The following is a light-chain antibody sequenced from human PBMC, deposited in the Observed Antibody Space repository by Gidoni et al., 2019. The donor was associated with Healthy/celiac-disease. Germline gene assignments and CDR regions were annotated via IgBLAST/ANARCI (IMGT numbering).Light chain of an antibody. CDR3: QQSYSTPYT. J-gene: IGKJ2*01. CDR2: AAS. V-gene: IGKV1-39*01. Sequence: DIQMTQSPSSLSASVGDRVTITCRASQSISSYFNWYQQKPGKAPKLLIYAASSLQSGVPSRFSGSGSGTDFTLTISSLQPEDFATYSCQQSYSTPYTFGQGTKLEIK. CDR1: QSISSY.